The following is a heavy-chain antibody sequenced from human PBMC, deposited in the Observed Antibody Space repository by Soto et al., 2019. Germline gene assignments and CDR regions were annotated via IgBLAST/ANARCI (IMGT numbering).Heavy chain of an antibody. Sequence: GGSLRLSCAASGFSFNTYEVNWVRQAPGKGLEWVSYISTSGSTIYYADSVKGRFTISRDNGQHSLYLQMNSLRAEDTAVYYCAYGGSCDYWGQGTQVTVSS. J-gene: IGHJ4*02. CDR1: GFSFNTYE. V-gene: IGHV3-48*03. CDR2: ISTSGSTI. D-gene: IGHD1-26*01. CDR3: AYGGSCDY.